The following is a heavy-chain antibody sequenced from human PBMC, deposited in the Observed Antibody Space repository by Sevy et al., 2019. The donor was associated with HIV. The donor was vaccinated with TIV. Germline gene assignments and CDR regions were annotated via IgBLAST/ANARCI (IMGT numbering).Heavy chain of an antibody. CDR3: AKYGKKRSATGDFDC. V-gene: IGHV3-23*01. CDR1: GFTFSSYA. Sequence: GGSLRLSCAASGFTFSSYAMRWVRQAPGKGLEWVSGISGSGGSTYYADSVKGRFTISRDNSKNTLYRQMNSLRAEDTAVYYCAKYGKKRSATGDFDCWGQGTLVTVSS. D-gene: IGHD1-1*01. CDR2: ISGSGGST. J-gene: IGHJ4*02.